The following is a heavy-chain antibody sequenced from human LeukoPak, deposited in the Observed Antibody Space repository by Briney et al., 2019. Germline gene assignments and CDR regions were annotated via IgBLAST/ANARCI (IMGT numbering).Heavy chain of an antibody. Sequence: GSLRLSCAASGFTFSSYWMSWVRQAPGKGLEWVANIKQDGSEKYYVDSVKGRFTISRDNAKNSLYLQMNSLRAEDTAVYYCARVYYYGPGYFDYWGQGTLVTVSS. D-gene: IGHD3-10*01. V-gene: IGHV3-7*01. CDR3: ARVYYYGPGYFDY. CDR2: IKQDGSEK. CDR1: GFTFSSYW. J-gene: IGHJ4*02.